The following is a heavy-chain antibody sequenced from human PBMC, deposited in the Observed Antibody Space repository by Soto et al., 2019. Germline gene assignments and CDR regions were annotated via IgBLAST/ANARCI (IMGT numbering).Heavy chain of an antibody. J-gene: IGHJ4*02. CDR2: ISYDGSNK. Sequence: QVQLVESGGGVVQPGRSLRLSCAASGFTFSSYGMHWVRQAPGKGLEWVAVISYDGSNKYYADSVKGRFTISRDNSKNTLDLQMNSLRAEDTAVYYCAKDGGAYYGSGRDPNDYWGQGTLVTVSS. CDR3: AKDGGAYYGSGRDPNDY. V-gene: IGHV3-30*18. D-gene: IGHD3-10*01. CDR1: GFTFSSYG.